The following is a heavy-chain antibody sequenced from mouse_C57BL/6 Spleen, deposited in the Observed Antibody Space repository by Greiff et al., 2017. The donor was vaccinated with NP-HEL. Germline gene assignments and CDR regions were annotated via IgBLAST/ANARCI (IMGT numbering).Heavy chain of an antibody. D-gene: IGHD2-1*01. J-gene: IGHJ4*01. CDR1: GYSFTSYY. CDR3: ASIYYGNYIYAMDY. Sequence: QVQLQQSGPELVKPGASVKISCKASGYSFTSYYIHWVKQRPGQGLEWIGWIYPGSGNTKYNEKFKGKATLTADTSSSTAYMQLSSLTSEDSAVYYCASIYYGNYIYAMDYWGQGTSVTVSS. V-gene: IGHV1-66*01. CDR2: IYPGSGNT.